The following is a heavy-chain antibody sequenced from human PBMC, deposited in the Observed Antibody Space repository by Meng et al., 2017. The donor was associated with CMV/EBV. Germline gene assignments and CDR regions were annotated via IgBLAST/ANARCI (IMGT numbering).Heavy chain of an antibody. V-gene: IGHV3-48*03. CDR3: ARDWGDAIMPHLYKGLDV. CDR2: ISSSGTTI. D-gene: IGHD3-16*01. CDR1: GFTFSTYE. J-gene: IGHJ6*02. Sequence: GGSLRLSCAASGFTFSTYEMNWVRQAPGKGLEWVSYISSSGTTIYYAGSVKGRFTTSRDNSKRSMYLQMNNLKDEDTAVYYCARDWGDAIMPHLYKGLDVWGQGTTVTVSS.